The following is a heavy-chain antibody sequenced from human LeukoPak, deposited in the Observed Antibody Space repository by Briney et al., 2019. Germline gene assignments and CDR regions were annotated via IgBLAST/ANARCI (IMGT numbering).Heavy chain of an antibody. CDR1: GFTFSSYS. CDR3: ARVTSPYYYGSGIDY. CDR2: ISSSSSYI. V-gene: IGHV3-21*04. D-gene: IGHD3-10*01. Sequence: GGSLRLSCAASGFTFSSYSMNWVRQAPGKGLEWVSSISSSSSYIYYADSVKGRFTISRDNAKNSLYLQMNSLRAEDTAVYYCARVTSPYYYGSGIDYWGQGTLVTVSS. J-gene: IGHJ4*02.